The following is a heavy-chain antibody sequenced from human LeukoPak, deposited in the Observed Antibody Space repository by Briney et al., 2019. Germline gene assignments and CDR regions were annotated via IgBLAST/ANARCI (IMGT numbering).Heavy chain of an antibody. CDR3: AKGLEKRRYSSGWCVDY. D-gene: IGHD6-19*01. V-gene: IGHV3-7*03. Sequence: GGSLRLSCAASGFTFSSYWMSWVRQAPGKGLEWVANIKQDGSEKYYVDSVKGRFTISRDNAKNSLYLQMNSLRAEDTALYYCAKGLEKRRYSSGWCVDYWGQGTLVTVSS. J-gene: IGHJ4*02. CDR1: GFTFSSYW. CDR2: IKQDGSEK.